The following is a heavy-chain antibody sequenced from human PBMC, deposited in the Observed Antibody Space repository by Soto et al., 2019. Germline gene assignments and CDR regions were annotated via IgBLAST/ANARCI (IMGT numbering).Heavy chain of an antibody. J-gene: IGHJ4*02. Sequence: SETLSLTCAVYGGSFSGYYWSWIRQPPGKGLEWIGEINHRGSTNYNPSLKSRETIKEKKTKNQISQKQSSMTTADTAVYYCARDHVGGGIDYWGQGTLVTVSS. CDR1: GGSFSGYY. D-gene: IGHD3-3*01. CDR3: ARDHVGGGIDY. V-gene: IGHV4-34*01. CDR2: INHRGST.